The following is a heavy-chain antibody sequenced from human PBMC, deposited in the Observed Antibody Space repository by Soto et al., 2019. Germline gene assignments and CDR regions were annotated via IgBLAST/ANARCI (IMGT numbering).Heavy chain of an antibody. CDR2: ISSSGSTI. D-gene: IGHD6-25*01. CDR1: GFTFSSYE. V-gene: IGHV3-48*03. Sequence: GGSLRLSCAASGFTFSSYEMNWVRQAPGKGLEWVSYISSSGSTIYYADSVKGRFTISRDNAKNSLYLQMNSLRAEDTAVYYCARDGLAASYYYYYGMDVWGQGTTVTVYS. J-gene: IGHJ6*02. CDR3: ARDGLAASYYYYYGMDV.